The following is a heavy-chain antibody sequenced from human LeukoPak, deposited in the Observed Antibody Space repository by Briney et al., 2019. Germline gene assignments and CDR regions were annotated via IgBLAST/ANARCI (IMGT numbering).Heavy chain of an antibody. V-gene: IGHV1-18*01. J-gene: IGHJ4*02. CDR3: ARGMGITIFGVVIIQAFDY. CDR2: ISAYNGNT. Sequence: ASVKVSCKASGYTFTSYGISWVRQAPGQGLEWMGWISAYNGNTNYAQKLQGRDTMTTDTSTSTAYMELRSLRSDDTAVYYCARGMGITIFGVVIIQAFDYWGQGTLVTVSS. CDR1: GYTFTSYG. D-gene: IGHD3-3*01.